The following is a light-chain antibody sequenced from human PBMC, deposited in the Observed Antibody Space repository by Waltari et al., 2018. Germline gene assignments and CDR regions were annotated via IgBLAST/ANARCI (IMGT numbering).Light chain of an antibody. J-gene: IGLJ2*01. V-gene: IGLV3-19*01. CDR1: ILRVYY. Sequence: SSELTQDPAVSVALGQTVRITCHGDILRVYYPNWCQQKPGQAPLLVIYGKNNRPPGIPDRFSASTSGSTASLTITGAQAEDEAHYYCSSRDSSGDVIFGGGTKLTVL. CDR2: GKN. CDR3: SSRDSSGDVI.